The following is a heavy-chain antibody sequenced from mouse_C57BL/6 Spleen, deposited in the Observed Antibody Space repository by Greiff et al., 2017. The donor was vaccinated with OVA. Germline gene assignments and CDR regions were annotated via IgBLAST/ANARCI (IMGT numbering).Heavy chain of an antibody. J-gene: IGHJ3*01. Sequence: VQLQQPGAELVRPGSSVKLSCKASGYTFTSYWMHWVKQRPIQGLEWIGNIHPSDSETHYNQKFKDKATLTVDKSSSPAYMQRSSLTSEDSAVYYCARRTTGTTWFAYWGQGTLVTVSA. CDR2: IHPSDSET. V-gene: IGHV1-52*01. D-gene: IGHD1-2*01. CDR3: ARRTTGTTWFAY. CDR1: GYTFTSYW.